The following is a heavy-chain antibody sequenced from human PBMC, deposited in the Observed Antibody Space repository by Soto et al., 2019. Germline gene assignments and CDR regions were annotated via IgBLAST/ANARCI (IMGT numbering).Heavy chain of an antibody. CDR2: VSYSGSP. D-gene: IGHD1-20*01. J-gene: IGHJ4*02. V-gene: IGHV4-39*01. CDR1: GASVSSSHY. CDR3: ARHYNTGAFFDY. Sequence: QLQLQESGPGLVKSSETLSLTCSVSGASVSSSHYWGWIRQPPGKGLEWIGSVSYSGSPYYSPSFKSRITISVATSNNPFSLRVRSVTATDTAVYFCARHYNTGAFFDYWGQGKLVTVSS.